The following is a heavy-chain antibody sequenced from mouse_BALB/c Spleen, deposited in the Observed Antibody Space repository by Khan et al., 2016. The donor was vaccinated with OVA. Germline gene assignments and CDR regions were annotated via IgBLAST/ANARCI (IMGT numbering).Heavy chain of an antibody. CDR2: ISYSGST. CDR1: GYSITSDYA. Sequence: EVQLQESGPGLVKPSQSLSLTCSVAGYSITSDYARNWIRQFPGNKLEWMGYISYSGSTSYNPSLKSRISITRDTSKNQFFLQLNSVTTEDTATYYCARLGPGFTYWGQGTLVTVSA. J-gene: IGHJ3*01. V-gene: IGHV3-2*02. CDR3: ARLGPGFTY. D-gene: IGHD4-1*01.